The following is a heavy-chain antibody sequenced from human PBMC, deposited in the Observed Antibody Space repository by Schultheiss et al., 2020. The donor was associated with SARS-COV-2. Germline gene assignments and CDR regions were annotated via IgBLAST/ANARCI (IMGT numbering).Heavy chain of an antibody. J-gene: IGHJ4*02. CDR2: INPNSGGT. D-gene: IGHD3-22*01. CDR1: GGTFSSYT. CDR3: ARGYYDSSGYYLAFYFDY. Sequence: ASVKVSCKASGGTFSSYTISWVRQAPGQGLEWMGRINPNSGGTNYAQKFQGRVTMTRDTSTSTVYMELSSLRSEDTAVYYCARGYYDSSGYYLAFYFDYWGQGTLVTVSS. V-gene: IGHV1-2*06.